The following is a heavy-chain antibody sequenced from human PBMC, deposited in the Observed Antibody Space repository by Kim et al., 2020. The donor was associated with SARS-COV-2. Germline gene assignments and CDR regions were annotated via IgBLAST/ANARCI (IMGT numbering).Heavy chain of an antibody. Sequence: SETLSLTCTVSGGSISSYYWSWIRQPAGKGLEWIGHIYTSGSTNYNPSLKSRVTMSVDTSKNQFSLKLSSVTAADTAVYYCARGGVDSGSYSGGWFDPWGQGTLVTVSS. D-gene: IGHD1-26*01. J-gene: IGHJ5*02. CDR1: GGSISSYY. CDR3: ARGGVDSGSYSGGWFDP. V-gene: IGHV4-4*07. CDR2: IYTSGST.